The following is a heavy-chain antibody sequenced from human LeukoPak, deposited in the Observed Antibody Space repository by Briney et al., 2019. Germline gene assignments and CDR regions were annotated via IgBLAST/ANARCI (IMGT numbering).Heavy chain of an antibody. CDR2: INHSGST. J-gene: IGHJ4*02. D-gene: IGHD2-15*01. V-gene: IGHV4-34*01. CDR1: GGSFSGYD. CDR3: ARGPQPVVAATD. Sequence: SETLSLTCAVSGGSFSGYDWSWSCHRPRQGLDWIREINHSGSTNYNPSLKSRVTISVDTSKNQFSLKLSSVTAADTAVYYCARGPQPVVAATDWGQGTLVTVSS.